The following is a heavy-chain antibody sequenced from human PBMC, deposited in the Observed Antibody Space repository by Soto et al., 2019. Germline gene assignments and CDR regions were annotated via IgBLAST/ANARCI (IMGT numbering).Heavy chain of an antibody. V-gene: IGHV4-59*08. CDR2: IYYSGST. D-gene: IGHD6-19*01. Sequence: SESLSLTCSLSGSPISSYYSSWIRQPPGKGLEWIGYIYYSGSTNYNPTLKRRVTISVDTSKNQFSLKRSSVTAADTAVYYCARWGGSGHSHLNYYFDYWGQGTLVTVSS. CDR3: ARWGGSGHSHLNYYFDY. J-gene: IGHJ4*02. CDR1: GSPISSYY.